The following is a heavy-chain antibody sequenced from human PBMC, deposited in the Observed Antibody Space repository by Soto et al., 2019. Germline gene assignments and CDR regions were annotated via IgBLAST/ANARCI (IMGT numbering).Heavy chain of an antibody. V-gene: IGHV1-2*02. CDR3: ARVIYNWNYSPLDY. CDR1: GYTFTGYY. Sequence: GASVKVSCKASGYTFTGYYMHWVRQAPGQGLEWMGWINPNSGGTNYAQKFQGRVTMTRDTSISTAYMELSRLRSDDTAVYYCARVIYNWNYSPLDYWGQGTLVTVSS. J-gene: IGHJ4*02. CDR2: INPNSGGT. D-gene: IGHD1-7*01.